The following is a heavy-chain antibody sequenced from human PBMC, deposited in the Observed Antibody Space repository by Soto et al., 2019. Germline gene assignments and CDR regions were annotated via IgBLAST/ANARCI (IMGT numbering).Heavy chain of an antibody. CDR3: ARSVPGYCSGGSCYWFDP. Sequence: QVQLVQSGAEVKQPGSSVKVSCKASGGTFSSYAISWVRQAPGQGLEWMGGIIPIFGTANYAQKFQGRVTITADESTSTAYMELSSLRSEDTAVYYCARSVPGYCSGGSCYWFDPWGQGTLVTVSS. CDR2: IIPIFGTA. V-gene: IGHV1-69*01. D-gene: IGHD2-15*01. J-gene: IGHJ5*02. CDR1: GGTFSSYA.